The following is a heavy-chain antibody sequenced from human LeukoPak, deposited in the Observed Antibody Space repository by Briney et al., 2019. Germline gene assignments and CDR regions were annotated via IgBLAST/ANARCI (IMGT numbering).Heavy chain of an antibody. CDR1: GYSFTSYW. V-gene: IGHV5-51*01. Sequence: GESLKISCKGSGYSFTSYWIGWVRQMPGKGLKWMGIIYPGDSDTRYSPSFQGQVTISADKSISTAYLQWSSLKASDTAMYYCARQLVIATPDSAGYMDVWGKGTTVTVSS. D-gene: IGHD2-21*01. CDR2: IYPGDSDT. CDR3: ARQLVIATPDSAGYMDV. J-gene: IGHJ6*03.